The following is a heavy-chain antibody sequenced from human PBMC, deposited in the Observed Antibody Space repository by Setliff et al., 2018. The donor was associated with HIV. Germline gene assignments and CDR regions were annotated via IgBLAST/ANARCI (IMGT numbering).Heavy chain of an antibody. J-gene: IGHJ4*02. V-gene: IGHV3-21*01. D-gene: IGHD6-19*01. CDR3: ARATVSSPGYSSGWYVY. Sequence: GGSLSLSCAASGFTFSSYSMNWVRQAPGKGLEWVSSISSSSSYIYYADSVKGRFTISRDNARNSLYRQMNSLRAEDTAVYYCARATVSSPGYSSGWYVYWGQGTLVTVSS. CDR1: GFTFSSYS. CDR2: ISSSSSYI.